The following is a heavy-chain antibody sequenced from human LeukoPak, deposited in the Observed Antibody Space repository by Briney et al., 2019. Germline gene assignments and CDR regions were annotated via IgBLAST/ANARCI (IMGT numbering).Heavy chain of an antibody. Sequence: GRSLRLSCAASGFTFSSYGMHWVRQAPAKGLEWVAVISYDGSNKYCADSVKGRFTISRDNSKNTLYLQMNSLRAEDTAVYYCAKASHSGWHFWGQGTLVTVSS. V-gene: IGHV3-30*18. D-gene: IGHD6-19*01. J-gene: IGHJ4*02. CDR3: AKASHSGWHF. CDR2: ISYDGSNK. CDR1: GFTFSSYG.